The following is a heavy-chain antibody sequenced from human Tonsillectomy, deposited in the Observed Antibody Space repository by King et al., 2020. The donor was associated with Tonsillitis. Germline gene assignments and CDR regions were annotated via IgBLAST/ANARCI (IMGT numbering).Heavy chain of an antibody. CDR3: AITWIQLWPFDY. CDR2: INSDGSST. V-gene: IGHV3-74*02. J-gene: IGHJ4*02. D-gene: IGHD5-18*01. CDR1: GFTFSRYW. Sequence: LQLVQSGGGLIQPGGSLRLSCAASGFTFSRYWMHRVRQAPGKGLVWVSRINSDGSSTNYADSVKGRFTISRDNAKNTLYLQMNSLRAEDTAVYYCAITWIQLWPFDYWGQGTLVTVSS.